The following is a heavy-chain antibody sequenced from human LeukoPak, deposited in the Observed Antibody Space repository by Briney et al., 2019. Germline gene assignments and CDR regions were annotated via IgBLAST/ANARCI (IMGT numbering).Heavy chain of an antibody. CDR1: GGSISTYY. Sequence: PSETLSLTCTVSGGSISTYYWSWIRQPPGKGLEWIGYIYYSGSTSYNPSLKSRVTISVDTSKNLFSLILYSVTAADTAVYYCARGGSSGWHGVDYWGQGTLVTVSS. J-gene: IGHJ4*02. CDR3: ARGGSSGWHGVDY. D-gene: IGHD6-19*01. CDR2: IYYSGST. V-gene: IGHV4-59*01.